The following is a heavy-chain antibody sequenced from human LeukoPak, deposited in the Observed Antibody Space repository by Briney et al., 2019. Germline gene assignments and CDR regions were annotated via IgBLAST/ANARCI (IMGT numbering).Heavy chain of an antibody. CDR2: ISGSGGST. J-gene: IGHJ4*02. CDR1: GFTFSSYA. Sequence: GGSLRLSCAASGFTFSSYAMSWVRQAPGKGLEWVSAISGSGGSTYYADSVKGRFTISGDNSKNTLYLQMNSLRAEDTAVYYCAKDLVAAAGNGYLDYWGQGTLVTVSS. V-gene: IGHV3-23*01. D-gene: IGHD6-13*01. CDR3: AKDLVAAAGNGYLDY.